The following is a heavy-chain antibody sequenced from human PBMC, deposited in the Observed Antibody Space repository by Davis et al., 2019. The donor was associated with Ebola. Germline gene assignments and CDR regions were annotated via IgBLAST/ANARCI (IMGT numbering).Heavy chain of an antibody. CDR2: IYHSGST. CDR1: GGSISSGGYS. D-gene: IGHD3-10*01. Sequence: MPSETLSLTCAVSGGSISSGGYSWSWIRQPPGKGLEWIGYIYHSGSTYYNPSLKSRVTISVDTSKNQFSLKLSSVTAADTAVYYCARSYFPPGTLLQEHLWG. J-gene: IGHJ6*01. V-gene: IGHV4-30-2*01. CDR3: ARSYFPPGTLLQEHL.